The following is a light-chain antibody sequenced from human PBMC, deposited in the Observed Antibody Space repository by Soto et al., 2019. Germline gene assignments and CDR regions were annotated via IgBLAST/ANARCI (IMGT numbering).Light chain of an antibody. CDR3: QQYYDSPRT. CDR2: AAS. V-gene: IGKV1-8*01. J-gene: IGKJ1*01. CDR1: QGISSY. Sequence: SFLSASVGDRVTITCRASQGISSYLAWYQQKPGKAPKLLIYAASTLQSGVPSRFSGSGSGTDFTLTISCLQSEDFATYYCQQYYDSPRTFGQGTKVDIK.